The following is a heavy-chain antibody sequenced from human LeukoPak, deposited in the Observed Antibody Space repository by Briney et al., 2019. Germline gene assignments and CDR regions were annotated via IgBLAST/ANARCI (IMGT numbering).Heavy chain of an antibody. CDR2: ISGSGGST. V-gene: IGHV3-23*01. CDR1: GFTFSSYA. D-gene: IGHD4-11*01. CDR3: AKDTFYSNYFQPFDY. Sequence: QPGGSLRLSCAASGFTFSSYAMSWVRQAPGRGLEWVSAISGSGGSTYYADSVKGRFTISRDNSKNTLYLQTNSLRAEDTAVYYCAKDTFYSNYFQPFDYWGQGTLVTVSS. J-gene: IGHJ4*02.